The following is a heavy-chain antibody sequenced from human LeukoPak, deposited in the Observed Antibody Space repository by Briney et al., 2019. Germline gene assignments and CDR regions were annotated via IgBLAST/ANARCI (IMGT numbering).Heavy chain of an antibody. J-gene: IGHJ5*02. CDR1: GGSISSSSYY. Sequence: KTSETLSLTCTVSGGSISSSSYYWGWIRQPPGKGLEWIGSIYYSGSTYYNPSLKSRVTISVDTSKNQFSLKLSSVTAADTAVYYCARAFWSGYFSRGFDPWGQGTLVTVSS. CDR2: IYYSGST. D-gene: IGHD3-3*01. V-gene: IGHV4-39*01. CDR3: ARAFWSGYFSRGFDP.